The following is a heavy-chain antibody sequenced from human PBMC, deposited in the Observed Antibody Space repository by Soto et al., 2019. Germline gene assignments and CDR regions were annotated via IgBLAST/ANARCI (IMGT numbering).Heavy chain of an antibody. CDR3: ARGPIFGYFDS. V-gene: IGHV3-30-3*01. Sequence: QVQLEEVGGGVVQPGRSLRLSCAASGFSFSHYAMHWVRQAPGKGLDWVAVVIYDGTNKYYADSVKGRFTTSRDNDRNTVFLQMTSLRTADTAVYYCARGPIFGYFDSWGQGTLVTVSS. CDR1: GFSFSHYA. CDR2: VIYDGTNK. J-gene: IGHJ4*02. D-gene: IGHD3-10*01.